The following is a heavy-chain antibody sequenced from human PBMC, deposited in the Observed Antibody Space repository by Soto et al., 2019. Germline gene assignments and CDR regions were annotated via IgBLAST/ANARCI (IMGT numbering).Heavy chain of an antibody. V-gene: IGHV4-34*01. CDR3: ARLRVSDFSCGYFRRSWFDY. CDR2: IDHSGTT. D-gene: IGHD3-3*01. J-gene: IGHJ5*01. Sequence: TDTLSLTCAVNGAYFSGYFWIWIRKPPGKGLQWIGQIDHSGTTKYNPSLKSRVTIAVDTSKKNLSLNLSSVTAADTAVYYCARLRVSDFSCGYFRRSWFDYWCQGTLVTVSS. CDR1: GAYFSGYF.